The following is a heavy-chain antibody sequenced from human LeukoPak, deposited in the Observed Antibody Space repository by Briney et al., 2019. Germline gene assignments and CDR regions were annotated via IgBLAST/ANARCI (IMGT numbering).Heavy chain of an antibody. CDR1: GFTFSTYG. CDR2: IRYDGSNK. J-gene: IGHJ4*02. Sequence: GGSLRLSCAASGFTFSTYGLHWVRQAPGKGLEWVAFIRYDGSNKYYADSVKGRFTISRGNSKNTLYLQMNSLRSDDTAVYYCARVKGSSRRYSDYWGQGTLVTVSS. CDR3: ARVKGSSRRYSDY. V-gene: IGHV3-30*02. D-gene: IGHD6-6*01.